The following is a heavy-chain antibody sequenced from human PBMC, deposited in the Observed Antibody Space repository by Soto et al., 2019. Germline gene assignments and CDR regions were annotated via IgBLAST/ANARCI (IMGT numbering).Heavy chain of an antibody. V-gene: IGHV1-2*02. Sequence: GXSVKVSCKASGYTLTGYYMHWVRQAPGQGLEWMGWINPNSGGTNYAQKFQGRVTMTRDTSISTAYMELSRLRSDDTAVYYCASMVTLYYYYGMDVWGQGTTVTASS. CDR2: INPNSGGT. CDR1: GYTLTGYY. CDR3: ASMVTLYYYYGMDV. J-gene: IGHJ6*02. D-gene: IGHD5-18*01.